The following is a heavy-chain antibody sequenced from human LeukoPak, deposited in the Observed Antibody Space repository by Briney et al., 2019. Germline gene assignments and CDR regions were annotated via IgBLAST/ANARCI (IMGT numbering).Heavy chain of an antibody. CDR1: GFTLDDYA. V-gene: IGHV3-43*02. CDR3: EKDLRGRLLWFGELFSYYFDY. D-gene: IGHD3-10*01. J-gene: IGHJ4*02. Sequence: GGSLRLSCAASGFTLDDYAMHSVRQAPGKGLEWVTLISGDGGSAYYADSVKGRFTISRDNSKNSLYLQMNSLRTEDTALYYCEKDLRGRLLWFGELFSYYFDYWGQGTLVTVSS. CDR2: ISGDGGSA.